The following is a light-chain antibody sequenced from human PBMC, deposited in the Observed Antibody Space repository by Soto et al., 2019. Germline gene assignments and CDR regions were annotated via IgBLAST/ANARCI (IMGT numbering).Light chain of an antibody. V-gene: IGLV1-40*01. CDR2: GNS. CDR3: QSYDSSLSGDV. CDR1: SSNIGAGYD. Sequence: QSVLTQPPSVSGAPGQRVTISCTGSSSNIGAGYDVHWYQQLPGTAPKLLIYGNSNRPSGVPDRFSGSKSGPSASLAITGLQVEDEADYYCQSYDSSLSGDVFGPGTKLTVL. J-gene: IGLJ1*01.